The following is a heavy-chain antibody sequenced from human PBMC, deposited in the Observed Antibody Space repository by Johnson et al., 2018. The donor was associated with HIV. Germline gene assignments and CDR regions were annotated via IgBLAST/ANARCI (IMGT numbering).Heavy chain of an antibody. Sequence: VQLVESGGGLVQPGGSLRLSCAASGFSFSSHWMVWVRQAPGKGLVCVSRISRDGSSTFYADSVKGRFTTSRDSAKNTVYLQMNSLRAEDTAVYYCARDRDNWESGDAFDIWGQGTMVTVSS. CDR3: ARDRDNWESGDAFDI. V-gene: IGHV3-74*01. J-gene: IGHJ3*02. CDR1: GFSFSSHW. CDR2: ISRDGSST. D-gene: IGHD1-1*01.